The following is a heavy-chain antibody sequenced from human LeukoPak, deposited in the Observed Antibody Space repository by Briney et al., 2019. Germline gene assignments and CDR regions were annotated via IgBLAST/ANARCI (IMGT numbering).Heavy chain of an antibody. CDR2: ISGSGGST. V-gene: IGHV3-23*01. Sequence: GGSLRLSCAASGFIFSSFDRSWVRQAPGKGLEWVSCISGSGGSTYYADSVKGRFTISRDNSKNTLYLQMNSLRAEDTAVYYCAKGWYSSGWYFDYWGQGTLVTVSS. D-gene: IGHD6-19*01. J-gene: IGHJ4*02. CDR1: GFIFSSFD. CDR3: AKGWYSSGWYFDY.